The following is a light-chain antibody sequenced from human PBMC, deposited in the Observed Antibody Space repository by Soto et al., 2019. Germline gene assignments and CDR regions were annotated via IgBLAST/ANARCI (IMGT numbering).Light chain of an antibody. CDR2: EVT. CDR3: SSYSSSSALDVI. J-gene: IGLJ2*01. Sequence: QSALAQPASVSGSPGPSITISCAGTNRDVGGYNYVSWYQQYPGKAPKLIIYEVTYRPSGVSNRFSGSKSGSTASLTISGLQAEDEADYYCSSYSSSSALDVIFGGGTKLTVL. CDR1: NRDVGGYNY. V-gene: IGLV2-14*01.